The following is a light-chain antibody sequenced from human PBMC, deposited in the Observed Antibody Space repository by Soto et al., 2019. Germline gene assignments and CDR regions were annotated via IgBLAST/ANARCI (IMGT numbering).Light chain of an antibody. CDR3: QQSSSTPGT. CDR1: QSISSY. V-gene: IGKV1-39*01. J-gene: IGKJ1*01. CDR2: AAS. Sequence: DIQMTQSPSSLSASVGDRVTITCRASQSISSYLNWYQQKPGKAPKLLIYAASSLQSGVPSRFSGSGSGTDFTLTISSLQPEDFATYYWQQSSSTPGTFGQGTKVEIK.